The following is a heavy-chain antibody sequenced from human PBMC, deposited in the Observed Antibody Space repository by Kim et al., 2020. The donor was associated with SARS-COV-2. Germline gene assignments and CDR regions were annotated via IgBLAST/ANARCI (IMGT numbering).Heavy chain of an antibody. CDR1: GGSISSYY. D-gene: IGHD3-22*01. J-gene: IGHJ4*02. CDR3: ARLRTTFYYDSSGHFDY. Sequence: SETLSLTCTVSGGSISSYYWSWIRQPPGKGLEWIGYIYYSGSTNYNPSLKSRVTISVDTSKNQFSLKLSSVTAADTAVYYCARLRTTFYYDSSGHFDYWGKGTLVTVSS. CDR2: IYYSGST. V-gene: IGHV4-59*01.